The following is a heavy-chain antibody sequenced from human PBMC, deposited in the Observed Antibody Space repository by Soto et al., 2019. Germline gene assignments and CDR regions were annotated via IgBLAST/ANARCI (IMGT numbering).Heavy chain of an antibody. D-gene: IGHD5-12*01. Sequence: GESLKISCKGSGYSFTSCWISWVRQMPGKGLEWMGRIEPSDSYTNYSPSFQGHVTISADKSISTAYLQWSSLKASDTAMYYCARQTYSGYIYYYYGMDVWGQGTTVTVSS. CDR2: IEPSDSYT. J-gene: IGHJ6*02. CDR3: ARQTYSGYIYYYYGMDV. CDR1: GYSFTSCW. V-gene: IGHV5-10-1*01.